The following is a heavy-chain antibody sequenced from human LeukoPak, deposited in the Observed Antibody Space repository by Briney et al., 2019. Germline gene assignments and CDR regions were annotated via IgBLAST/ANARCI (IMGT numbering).Heavy chain of an antibody. CDR1: GYTFTSYY. Sequence: ASVKVSCKASGYTFTSYYMHWVRQAPGQGLEWMGVINPSGGSTRYEQKFQGRVTMTRDTSTSTVYMELSSLRSEDTAVYYCARAYSVYDSSGYYLHWGQGTLVTVSS. CDR2: INPSGGST. J-gene: IGHJ4*02. D-gene: IGHD3-22*01. CDR3: ARAYSVYDSSGYYLH. V-gene: IGHV1-46*01.